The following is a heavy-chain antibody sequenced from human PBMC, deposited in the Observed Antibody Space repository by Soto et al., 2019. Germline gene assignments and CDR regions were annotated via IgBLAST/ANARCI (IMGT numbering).Heavy chain of an antibody. J-gene: IGHJ4*02. CDR1: GYTFTSYG. V-gene: IGHV1-18*01. D-gene: IGHD1-26*01. Sequence: QVQLVQSGAEVKKPGASVKVSCKASGYTFTSYGISWVRQAPGQGLEWMGWINAYNGHTKYSQKLQGRVTMTTDTSASTAYTELRSLRSDDTAGDYCARGVGWEPLDYWGQGTLVTVSS. CDR2: INAYNGHT. CDR3: ARGVGWEPLDY.